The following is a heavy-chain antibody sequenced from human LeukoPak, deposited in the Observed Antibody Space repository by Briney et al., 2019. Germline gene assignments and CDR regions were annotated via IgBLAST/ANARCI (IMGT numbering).Heavy chain of an antibody. CDR2: IYHSGST. D-gene: IGHD3-16*01. V-gene: IGHV4-4*02. J-gene: IGHJ4*02. Sequence: SGTLSLTCAVSGGSISSNNWWSWVRQPPGKGLEWIGSIYHSGSTYYNPSLKSRVTISVDTSKNQFSLRLTSVTAADTAVYYCARQLDHYDNIYYFDYWGQGTLVTVSS. CDR3: ARQLDHYDNIYYFDY. CDR1: GGSISSNNW.